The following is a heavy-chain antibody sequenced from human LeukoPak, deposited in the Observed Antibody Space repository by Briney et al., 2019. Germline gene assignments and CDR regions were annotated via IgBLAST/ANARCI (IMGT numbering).Heavy chain of an antibody. CDR1: GSTFSSYG. Sequence: GGSLRLSCAASGSTFSSYGMHWVRQAPGKGLEWVAVIWYDGSNKYYADSVKGRFTISRDNSKNTLYLQMNSLRAEDTAVYYCCRTNGSGSYWFVDYWGQGTLVTVSS. D-gene: IGHD3-10*01. V-gene: IGHV3-33*01. J-gene: IGHJ4*02. CDR2: IWYDGSNK. CDR3: CRTNGSGSYWFVDY.